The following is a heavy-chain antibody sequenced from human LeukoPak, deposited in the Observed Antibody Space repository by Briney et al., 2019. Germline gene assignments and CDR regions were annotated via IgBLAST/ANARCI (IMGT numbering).Heavy chain of an antibody. Sequence: GGSLRLSCAASGFTFSSYGMHWVRQAPGRGLEWVAFIRHDGSNKYYADSVKGRFIISRDNSKNTLYVQMNSLRAEDTAVYYCAKDLLLMMTFGGVVDYWGQGTLVTVSS. CDR2: IRHDGSNK. CDR1: GFTFSSYG. V-gene: IGHV3-30*02. J-gene: IGHJ4*02. D-gene: IGHD3-16*01. CDR3: AKDLLLMMTFGGVVDY.